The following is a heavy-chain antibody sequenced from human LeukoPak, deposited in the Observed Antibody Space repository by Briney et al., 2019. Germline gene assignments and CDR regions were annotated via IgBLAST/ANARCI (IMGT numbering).Heavy chain of an antibody. D-gene: IGHD6-13*01. CDR3: ARDEQQLILDV. CDR1: GGSISSYY. J-gene: IGHJ6*02. V-gene: IGHV4-59*01. Sequence: SETLSLTCTVSGGSISSYYWSWIRQPPGEGLEWIGYIYYSGSTNYNPSLKSRVTISVDTSKNQFSLKLSSVTAADTAVYYCARDEQQLILDVWGQGTTVTVSS. CDR2: IYYSGST.